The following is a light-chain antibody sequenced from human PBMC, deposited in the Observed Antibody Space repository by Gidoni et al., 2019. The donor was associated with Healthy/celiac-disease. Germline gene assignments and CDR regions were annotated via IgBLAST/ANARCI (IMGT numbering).Light chain of an antibody. Sequence: DIQMTQSPSTLSAYVGDRVTITCRASQSISRWLDWYQQKPGKAPKLLIYTASSLESGVPSRFSGSGSGTEFTLTISSLQPDDFATYYCQQYNSYPCTFXXXTKVEVK. CDR1: QSISRW. J-gene: IGKJ1*01. V-gene: IGKV1-5*03. CDR2: TAS. CDR3: QQYNSYPCT.